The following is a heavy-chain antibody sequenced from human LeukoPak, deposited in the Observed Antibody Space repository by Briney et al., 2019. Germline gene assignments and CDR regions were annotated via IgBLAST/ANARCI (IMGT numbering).Heavy chain of an antibody. CDR2: MNPNSGNT. Sequence: ASVKVSCKASGYTFTSYDINWVRQATGQGLEWMGWMNPNSGNTGYAQKFQGRVTMTRNTSISTAYMELSSLRSEDTAVYYCARVLGNYYDSSGYYYGDYFDYWGQGTLVTVSS. CDR3: ARVLGNYYDSSGYYYGDYFDY. D-gene: IGHD3-22*01. J-gene: IGHJ4*02. CDR1: GYTFTSYD. V-gene: IGHV1-8*01.